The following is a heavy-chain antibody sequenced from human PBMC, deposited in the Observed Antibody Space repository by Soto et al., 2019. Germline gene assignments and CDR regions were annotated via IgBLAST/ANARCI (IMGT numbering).Heavy chain of an antibody. Sequence: EVQLVESGGGLVQPGGSLRLSCAASGFTVSTHYMTWVRQAPGKGLEWVSVMFYGGSTYYADSVKGRFTISRDDSENTRSLQMNSLGAEDIVVYYCATTGMGITLYYYYHGMDVWGQGTTVTVSS. CDR3: ATTGMGITLYYYYHGMDV. J-gene: IGHJ6*02. V-gene: IGHV3-66*01. D-gene: IGHD3-10*01. CDR2: MFYGGST. CDR1: GFTVSTHY.